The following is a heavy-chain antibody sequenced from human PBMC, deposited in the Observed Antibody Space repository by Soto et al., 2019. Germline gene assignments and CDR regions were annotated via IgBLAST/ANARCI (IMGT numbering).Heavy chain of an antibody. CDR2: IDRRGST. V-gene: IGHV4-34*01. J-gene: IGHJ4*02. Sequence: SETLSLTCTVYGGAFSGYYWTWIRQPPGRGLEWIGEIDRRGSTTYKSSLKSRLTMSIDTSKNQFFLNLTSVTAADTAVYYCARGSYSSLLNYWGQGTPVTVSS. CDR3: ARGSYSSLLNY. CDR1: GGAFSGYY. D-gene: IGHD3-9*01.